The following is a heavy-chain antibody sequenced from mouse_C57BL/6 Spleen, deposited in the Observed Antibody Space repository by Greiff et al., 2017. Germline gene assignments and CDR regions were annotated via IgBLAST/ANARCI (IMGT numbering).Heavy chain of an antibody. V-gene: IGHV1-64*01. Sequence: QVQLKQPVAELVKPGASVKLSCKASGYTFTSSWMHWVKQRPGQGLEWIAMIHPNSGSTNYNEKFKSKATLAADKSSSTAYMQLSSLTSEDSAVYCGLTVVYCYYGDWGTGTTVTVSS. CDR2: IHPNSGST. J-gene: IGHJ1*03. CDR3: LTVVYCYYGD. CDR1: GYTFTSSW. D-gene: IGHD1-1*01.